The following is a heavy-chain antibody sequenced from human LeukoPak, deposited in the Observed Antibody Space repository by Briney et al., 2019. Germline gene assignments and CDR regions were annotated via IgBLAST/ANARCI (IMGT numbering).Heavy chain of an antibody. D-gene: IGHD3/OR15-3a*01. Sequence: SQTLSLTCAISGDNVSNNIAAWSWIRQSPSRGLEWLGRTYYKSKWYNDYAVSVKSRITINPDTSKNQFSLQLISVTPEDTAVYYCAGGTGASDAFNFWGQGTMVTVSS. V-gene: IGHV6-1*01. CDR2: TYYKSKWYN. CDR3: AGGTGASDAFNF. J-gene: IGHJ3*01. CDR1: GDNVSNNIAA.